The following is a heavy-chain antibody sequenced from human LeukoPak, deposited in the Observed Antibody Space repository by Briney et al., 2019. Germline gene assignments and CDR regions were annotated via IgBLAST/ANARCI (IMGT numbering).Heavy chain of an antibody. Sequence: SGGSLRLSCAASGFTFSNAWMSWVRQAPGKGLEWVGRIKSKTDGGTTQYAASVKGRFTISRDDSKSIAYLQMSSLKTEDTAVYYCTRVRSGNDFDYWGQGTLVTVSS. CDR1: GFTFSNAW. CDR3: TRVRSGNDFDY. V-gene: IGHV3-15*01. CDR2: IKSKTDGGTT. D-gene: IGHD3-10*01. J-gene: IGHJ4*02.